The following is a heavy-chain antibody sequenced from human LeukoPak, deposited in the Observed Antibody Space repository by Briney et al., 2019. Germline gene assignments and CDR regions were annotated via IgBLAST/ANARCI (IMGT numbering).Heavy chain of an antibody. J-gene: IGHJ6*02. V-gene: IGHV1-18*01. D-gene: IGHD6-13*01. CDR1: GYTFTSYG. CDR3: ARDSSSWYRSSGYYYYGMDV. CDR2: ISAYNGNT. Sequence: ASVKVSCKASGYTFTSYGISWVRQSPGQGLEWMGWISAYNGNTNYARKLQGRVTMTTDTSTSTAYMELRSLRFDDTAVYYCARDSSSWYRSSGYYYYGMDVWGQGTTVTVSS.